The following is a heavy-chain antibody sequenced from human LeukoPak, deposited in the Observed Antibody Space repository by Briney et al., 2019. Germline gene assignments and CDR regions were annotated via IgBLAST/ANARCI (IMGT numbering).Heavy chain of an antibody. CDR1: GFTLSSYA. D-gene: IGHD3-10*01. J-gene: IGHJ6*02. CDR2: ISGSGGAT. Sequence: GGSLRLSCAASGFTLSSYAMSWVRQAPGKGLEWVSAISGSGGATYYADSVQGRLTISRDNSKNTLYLQMNSLRAEDTAVYYCAKVAYYYGSGSRYYNFGMDVWGQGTTVTVSS. CDR3: AKVAYYYGSGSRYYNFGMDV. V-gene: IGHV3-23*01.